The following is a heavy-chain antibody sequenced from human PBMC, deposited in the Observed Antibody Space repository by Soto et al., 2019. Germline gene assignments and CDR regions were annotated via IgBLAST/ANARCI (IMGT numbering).Heavy chain of an antibody. CDR3: ARDPRSIAAAGNYYYGMDV. J-gene: IGHJ6*02. Sequence: EVQLVESGGGLIQPGGSLRLSCAASGFTVSSNYMSWVRQAPGKGLEWVSVIYSGGSTYYADSVKGRFTISRDNSKNTLYLQMNSLRAEDTAVYYCARDPRSIAAAGNYYYGMDVWGQGTTVTVSS. D-gene: IGHD6-13*01. V-gene: IGHV3-53*01. CDR2: IYSGGST. CDR1: GFTVSSNY.